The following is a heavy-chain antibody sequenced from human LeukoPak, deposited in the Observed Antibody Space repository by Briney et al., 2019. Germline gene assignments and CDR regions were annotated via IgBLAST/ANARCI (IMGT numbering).Heavy chain of an antibody. V-gene: IGHV4-34*01. Sequence: LSETLSLTCAVYGGSFSGYYWSWIRQPPGKGLEWIGEINHSGSTNYNPSLKSRVTISVDTSKNQFSLKLSSVTAADTAVYYCASSQTVAGNYWGQGTLVTVSS. CDR2: INHSGST. CDR1: GGSFSGYY. J-gene: IGHJ4*02. D-gene: IGHD6-19*01. CDR3: ASSQTVAGNY.